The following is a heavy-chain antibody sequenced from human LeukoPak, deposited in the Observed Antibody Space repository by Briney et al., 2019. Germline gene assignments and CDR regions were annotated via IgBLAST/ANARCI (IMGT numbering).Heavy chain of an antibody. CDR3: AKDYSSSPRGGAFDI. D-gene: IGHD6-13*01. CDR1: GFTFDDYA. CDR2: ISWNSGSI. V-gene: IGHV3-9*01. Sequence: PGRSLRLSCAASGFTFDDYAMHWVRQAPGKGLEWVSGISWNSGSIGYADSVKGRLTISRDNAKNSLYLQMNSLRAEDTALYYCAKDYSSSPRGGAFDIWGQGTMVTVSS. J-gene: IGHJ3*02.